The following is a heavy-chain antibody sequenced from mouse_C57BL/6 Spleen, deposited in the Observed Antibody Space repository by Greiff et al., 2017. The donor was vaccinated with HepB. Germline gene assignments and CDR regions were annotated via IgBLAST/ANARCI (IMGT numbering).Heavy chain of an antibody. CDR3: ARWRSTRAYYDLDS. CDR2: IYPRSGNT. V-gene: IGHV1-81*01. Sequence: VQLQQSGAKLARPGASVKLSCKASGYTFTSYGISWVKQRTGQGLEWIGEIYPRSGNTYYNEKFKGKATLTADKSSSTAYMEIRSLTSEDAAVYFCARWRSTRAYYDLDSWGQGTTLTVSS. D-gene: IGHD2-4*01. CDR1: GYTFTSYG. J-gene: IGHJ2*01.